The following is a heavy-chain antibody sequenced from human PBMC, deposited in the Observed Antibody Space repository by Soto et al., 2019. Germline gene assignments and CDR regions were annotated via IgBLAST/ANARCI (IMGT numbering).Heavy chain of an antibody. Sequence: QVQLQQWGAGLLKPSETLSRTCAVYGGSFSAYYWSWIRQPPGKGLEWIGEIHHSGSTTYNPSLKSRVTTSVDRSKNQFSLKLSSVTAADTALYYCARGVGYAGVDYWGPGTLVTVSS. V-gene: IGHV4-34*01. CDR3: ARGVGYAGVDY. D-gene: IGHD5-12*01. CDR2: IHHSGST. J-gene: IGHJ4*02. CDR1: GGSFSAYY.